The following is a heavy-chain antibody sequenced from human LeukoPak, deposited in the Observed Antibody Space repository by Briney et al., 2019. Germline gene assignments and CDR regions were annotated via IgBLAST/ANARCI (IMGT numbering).Heavy chain of an antibody. CDR2: ISSSSSYI. V-gene: IGHV3-21*01. CDR1: GFTFSSYS. Sequence: PGGSLRLSCAASGFTFSSYSMNWVRQAPGKGLECVSSISSSSSYIYYADSVKGRFTISRDNAKNSLYLQMNSLRAEDTAVYYCARETYGSGSPEAFDIWGQGTMVTVSS. J-gene: IGHJ3*02. D-gene: IGHD3-10*01. CDR3: ARETYGSGSPEAFDI.